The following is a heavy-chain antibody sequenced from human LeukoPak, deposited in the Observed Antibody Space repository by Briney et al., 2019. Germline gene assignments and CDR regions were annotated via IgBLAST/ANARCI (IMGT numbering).Heavy chain of an antibody. V-gene: IGHV3-23*01. CDR2: ISGSADST. Sequence: PGGSLRLSCEASGFTFSSYAMSWVRQAPGKGLAWVSVISGSADSTYYADSVKGRFTISRDNSKNTLYLQMNNLRAEDTAVYYCAKPLEKYTYGGNFDYWGQGILVTVSS. J-gene: IGHJ4*02. CDR3: AKPLEKYTYGGNFDY. D-gene: IGHD4-23*01. CDR1: GFTFSSYA.